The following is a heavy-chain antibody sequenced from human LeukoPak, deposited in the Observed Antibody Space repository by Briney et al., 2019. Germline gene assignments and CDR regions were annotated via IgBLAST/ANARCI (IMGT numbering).Heavy chain of an antibody. CDR1: GFIVSSNY. D-gene: IGHD6-6*01. V-gene: IGHV3-53*04. Sequence: GGSLRLSCAASGFIVSSNYISWVRQAPGKGLQWVSVIYSGGSTFYADSVKGRFTISRHDSKITVYLQMNSLRTEDTAVYYCAKSRSSLGPSSLDYWGQGALVTVSS. CDR2: IYSGGST. J-gene: IGHJ4*02. CDR3: AKSRSSLGPSSLDY.